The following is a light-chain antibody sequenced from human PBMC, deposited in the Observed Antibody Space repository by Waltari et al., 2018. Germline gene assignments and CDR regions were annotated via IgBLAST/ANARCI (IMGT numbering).Light chain of an antibody. CDR3: QAWDTSTYHVV. Sequence: SYELTQQPSCSLPPGQTATITCPGNKSGDNNYFCYQQKPGQSSVVFLYQETKRPSGIPERFSGSNSGNTATLTISGTQAMDEADYYCQAWDTSTYHVVFGGGTKLTVL. J-gene: IGLJ2*01. CDR1: KSGDNN. CDR2: QET. V-gene: IGLV3-1*01.